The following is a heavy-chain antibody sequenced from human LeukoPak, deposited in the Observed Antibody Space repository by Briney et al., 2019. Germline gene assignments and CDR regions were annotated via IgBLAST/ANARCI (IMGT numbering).Heavy chain of an antibody. D-gene: IGHD6-13*01. CDR3: ARVRDSRDSDAFDT. V-gene: IGHV3-33*01. CDR1: GFTFSRYG. J-gene: IGHJ3*02. CDR2: IWFGGTNE. Sequence: GGSLRLSCAASGFTFSRYGMHWVRQAPGKGLEWVALIWFGGTNENYGDSVNGRFTISRDNSKNTVYLEMSSLRAEDTAIYYCARVRDSRDSDAFDTWGQGTMVTISS.